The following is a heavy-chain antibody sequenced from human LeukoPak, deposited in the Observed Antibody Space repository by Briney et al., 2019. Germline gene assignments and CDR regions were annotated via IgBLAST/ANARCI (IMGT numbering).Heavy chain of an antibody. CDR1: GGSISSYY. D-gene: IGHD5-24*01. V-gene: IGHV4-59*08. CDR3: ARRRDAFDI. J-gene: IGHJ3*02. CDR2: IYYSGST. Sequence: LSETLSLTCTVSGGSISSYYWSWIRQPPGKGLEWIGYIYYSGSTNYNPSLKSRVIISVDTSKDQFSLKLSSVTAADTAVYYCARRRDAFDIWGQGTMVTVSS.